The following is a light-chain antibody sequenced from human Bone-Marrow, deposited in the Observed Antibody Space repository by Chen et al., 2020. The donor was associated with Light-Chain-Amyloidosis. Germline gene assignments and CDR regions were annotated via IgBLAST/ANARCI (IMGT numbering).Light chain of an antibody. J-gene: IGLJ2*01. CDR3: QSADSSGTYEVI. Sequence: QSVLTQPPSASGTPGQRVTISCSGSSSNIGNNYVYWYQQVPRTAPKLLIYKNNQRPSGVPDRFSGSSSGTTATLTISGVQAEDEADYHCQSADSSGTYEVIFGGGTKLTVL. CDR2: KNN. CDR1: SSNIGNNY. V-gene: IGLV1-47*01.